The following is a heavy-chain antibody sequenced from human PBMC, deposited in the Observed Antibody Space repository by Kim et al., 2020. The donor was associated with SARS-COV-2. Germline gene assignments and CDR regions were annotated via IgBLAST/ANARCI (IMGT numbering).Heavy chain of an antibody. Sequence: SETLSLTCTVSGGSISGSSVYWGWIRQRPGKGLEWIGSVYYAWNTNYNSSLDSRVSISVDSSKNQFSLKLSSVTAADTAVYYCARLTLDLDYWGQGILVT. CDR1: GGSISGSSVY. CDR2: VYYAWNT. CDR3: ARLTLDLDY. V-gene: IGHV4-39*01. J-gene: IGHJ4*02. D-gene: IGHD3-9*01.